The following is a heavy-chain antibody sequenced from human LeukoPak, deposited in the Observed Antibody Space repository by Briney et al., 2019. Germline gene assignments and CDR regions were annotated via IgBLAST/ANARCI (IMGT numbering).Heavy chain of an antibody. V-gene: IGHV1-8*01. Sequence: ASVKVSCKASGYTFTSYDINWVRQATGQGLEWMGWMNPNSGNTGYAQKFQGRVTMTRNTSISTAYMELSSLRSEDTAVYYCARGIGSTTVTTLEYYFDYWAREPWSPSPQ. CDR2: MNPNSGNT. CDR1: GYTFTSYD. D-gene: IGHD4-17*01. J-gene: IGHJ4*02. CDR3: ARGIGSTTVTTLEYYFDY.